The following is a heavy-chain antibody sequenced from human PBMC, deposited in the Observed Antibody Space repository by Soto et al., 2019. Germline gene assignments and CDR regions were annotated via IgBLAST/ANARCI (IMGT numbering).Heavy chain of an antibody. V-gene: IGHV3-33*01. CDR1: GFTFSSYG. Sequence: QVQLVESGGGVVQPGRSLRLSCAAFGFTFSSYGMHWVRQAPGKGLEWVAVIWYDGSNKYYADSVTGRFTISRDNSKNTLYLQMNSLRAEDTAVYYCAREGCGGDCGIDYWGHGTLVTVSS. J-gene: IGHJ4*01. D-gene: IGHD2-21*02. CDR2: IWYDGSNK. CDR3: AREGCGGDCGIDY.